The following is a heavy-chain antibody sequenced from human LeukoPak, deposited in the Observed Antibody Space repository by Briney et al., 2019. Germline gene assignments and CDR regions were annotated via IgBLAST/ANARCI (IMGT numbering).Heavy chain of an antibody. CDR1: GFTFSDYY. V-gene: IGHV3-11*04. CDR2: ISSSGSTI. CDR3: ARARRMLYEYTYFDY. D-gene: IGHD2-8*01. Sequence: GGSLRLSCAASGFTFSDYYMGWIRQAPGKGLEWVSYISSSGSTIYYADSVKGRFTISRDNAKNSLYLQMNSLRAEDTAVYYCARARRMLYEYTYFDYWGQGTLVTVSS. J-gene: IGHJ4*02.